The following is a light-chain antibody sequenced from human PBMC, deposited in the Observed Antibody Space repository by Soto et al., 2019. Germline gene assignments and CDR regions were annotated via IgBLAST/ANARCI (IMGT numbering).Light chain of an antibody. J-gene: IGLJ2*01. Sequence: QSALTQPASVSGSPGQSVTISCTGTSSDVGGYNYVSWYQQHPGKGPKLMIYDVSNRPSGVCNRFSGAKSGNTASLTISGLQAEAEADYYCSSYTSSSTLVVFGGGTKLTVL. V-gene: IGLV2-14*01. CDR3: SSYTSSSTLVV. CDR1: SSDVGGYNY. CDR2: DVS.